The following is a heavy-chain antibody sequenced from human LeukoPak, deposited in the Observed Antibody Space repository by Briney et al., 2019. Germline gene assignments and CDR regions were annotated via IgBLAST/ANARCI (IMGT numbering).Heavy chain of an antibody. CDR2: IGIAGDT. CDR1: GFTFSSYD. V-gene: IGHV3-13*01. J-gene: IGHJ3*02. CDR3: VRGRLSGWFGEPYDAFDI. Sequence: GKSLRLSCAASGFTFSSYDMHWVRQATGKGLEWVSVIGIAGDTSYPGSVKGRFTISRENAKNSLYLQMNSLRAGDTAVYYCVRGRLSGWFGEPYDAFDIWGQGTMVTVSS. D-gene: IGHD3-10*01.